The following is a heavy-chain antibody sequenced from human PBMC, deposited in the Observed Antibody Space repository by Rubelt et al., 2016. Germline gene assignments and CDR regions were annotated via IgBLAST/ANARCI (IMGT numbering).Heavy chain of an antibody. J-gene: IGHJ3*02. CDR1: GFNFDDYG. D-gene: IGHD3-3*02. Sequence: VRPGGSLRLSCAASGFNFDDYGMSWVRQVPGKGLEWVSGISWNSGSIGYADSVKGRFTISRDNAKNSLYLQMNSLRAEDTALYYCAKDRHFLTDAFDIWGQGTMVTVSS. CDR2: ISWNSGSI. V-gene: IGHV3-9*01. CDR3: AKDRHFLTDAFDI.